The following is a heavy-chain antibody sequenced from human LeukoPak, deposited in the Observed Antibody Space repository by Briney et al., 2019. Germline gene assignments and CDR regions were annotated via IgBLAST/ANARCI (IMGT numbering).Heavy chain of an antibody. J-gene: IGHJ4*02. V-gene: IGHV3-23*01. Sequence: QPRGSLRLSCAASGFTFSTYAMTWVRQAPGKGLEWVSAISSSGGSTYYADSVKGRFTISRDNSKNTLYLQMNSLRAEDTAVYYCAKEGLDFAGVFANGFDYWGQGTLVPVCS. CDR1: GFTFSTYA. CDR3: AKEGLDFAGVFANGFDY. D-gene: IGHD3-16*02. CDR2: ISSSGGST.